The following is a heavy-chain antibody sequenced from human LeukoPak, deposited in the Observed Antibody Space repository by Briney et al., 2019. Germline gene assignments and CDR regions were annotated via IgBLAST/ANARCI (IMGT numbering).Heavy chain of an antibody. J-gene: IGHJ4*02. CDR1: GFTFSNYN. D-gene: IGHD3-10*01. CDR2: ISSSSTYI. V-gene: IGHV3-21*01. CDR3: ATSSYSGSGTQTLRLDF. Sequence: PGGSLRLSCAASGFTFSNYNMHWVRQAPGKGLEWVSSISSSSTYIYYADSVRGRFTISRDNAKNSLFLQMNNLRAEDTAVYYCATSSYSGSGTQTLRLDFWGQGTLVTVSS.